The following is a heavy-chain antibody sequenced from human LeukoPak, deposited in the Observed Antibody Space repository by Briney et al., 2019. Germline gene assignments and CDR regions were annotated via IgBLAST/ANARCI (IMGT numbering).Heavy chain of an antibody. Sequence: ASVKVSCKASGYTFTGYYMHWVRQAPGQGLEWMGWINPNSGGTNYAQKFQGRVTMTRDTSISTAYMELSRLRSDDTAVHYCARDLVVADAFGIWGQGTMVTVSS. CDR1: GYTFTGYY. V-gene: IGHV1-2*02. J-gene: IGHJ3*02. CDR3: ARDLVVADAFGI. CDR2: INPNSGGT. D-gene: IGHD2-15*01.